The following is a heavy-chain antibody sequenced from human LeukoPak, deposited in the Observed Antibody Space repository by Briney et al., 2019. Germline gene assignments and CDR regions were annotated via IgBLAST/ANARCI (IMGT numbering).Heavy chain of an antibody. CDR2: IYDSGTT. Sequence: SETLSLTCTVSGGSISSNYWSWIRQPPGKGLEWIGYIYDSGTTNYNPSLKSRATISEDMSKNQFSLKVRSVTAADTAVYYCARDGTSTDDYWGQGTLVTVSS. CDR3: ARDGTSTDDY. D-gene: IGHD2-2*01. V-gene: IGHV4-59*01. J-gene: IGHJ4*02. CDR1: GGSISSNY.